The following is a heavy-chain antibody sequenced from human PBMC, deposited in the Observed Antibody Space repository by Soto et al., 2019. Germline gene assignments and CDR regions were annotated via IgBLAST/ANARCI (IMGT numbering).Heavy chain of an antibody. J-gene: IGHJ4*02. V-gene: IGHV1-18*01. Sequence: QVQLVQSGAEVKKPGASVKVSCKTSGYTFTTYGLTWVRQAPGQGLEWMGWISAYNGNTNYAQKLQGRVTMTTDTSTSTAYMELRSLRSDDAAVYYCARDYGSGSPFDNWGQGTLVTVSS. CDR1: GYTFTTYG. CDR2: ISAYNGNT. CDR3: ARDYGSGSPFDN. D-gene: IGHD3-10*01.